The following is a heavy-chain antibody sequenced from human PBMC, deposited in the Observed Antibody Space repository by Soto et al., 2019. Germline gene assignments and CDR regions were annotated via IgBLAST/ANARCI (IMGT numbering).Heavy chain of an antibody. CDR3: ATAVRGSAWSY. Sequence: EVKLEESGGGLVQTGGSLSLSFESSGSTFSAYGWGWVRQAPGKGLEGVANIKDDGSQTYYVDSVKGRFTISRDNAQNSMYLHMNSLRAEDTAVYYCATAVRGSAWSYWGQGTLVTVSS. V-gene: IGHV3-7*01. CDR1: GSTFSAYG. J-gene: IGHJ4*02. D-gene: IGHD6-19*01. CDR2: IKDDGSQT.